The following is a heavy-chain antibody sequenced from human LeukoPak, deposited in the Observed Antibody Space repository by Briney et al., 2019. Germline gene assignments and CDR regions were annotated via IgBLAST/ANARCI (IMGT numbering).Heavy chain of an antibody. D-gene: IGHD3-9*01. CDR2: INPSGGST. CDR3: ARDLRYFDWLLNFDY. J-gene: IGHJ4*02. V-gene: IGHV1-46*01. Sequence: ASVKVSCKASGYTFTSYYMHWVRQAPGQGLEWMGIINPSGGSTSYAQKFQGRVTMTRDTSTSTIYMELSSLRSEDTAVYYCARDLRYFDWLLNFDYWGQGTLVTVSS. CDR1: GYTFTSYY.